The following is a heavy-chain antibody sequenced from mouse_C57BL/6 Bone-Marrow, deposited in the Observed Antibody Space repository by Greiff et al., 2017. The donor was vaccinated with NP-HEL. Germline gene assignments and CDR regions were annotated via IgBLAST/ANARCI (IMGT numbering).Heavy chain of an antibody. J-gene: IGHJ2*01. CDR2: LDPSDSYT. Sequence: QVQLQQPGAELVKPGASVKLSCKASGYTFTSYWMQWVKQRPGQGLEWIGELDPSDSYTNYNQKFKGKSTLTVDTSSSTAYMQLSSLTSEDAAVYYCARSGSNYDFDYWGQGTTLTVSS. V-gene: IGHV1-50*01. CDR1: GYTFTSYW. CDR3: ARSGSNYDFDY. D-gene: IGHD1-1*01.